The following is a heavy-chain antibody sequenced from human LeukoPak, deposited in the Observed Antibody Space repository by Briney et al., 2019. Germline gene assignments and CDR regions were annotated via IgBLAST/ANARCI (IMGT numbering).Heavy chain of an antibody. Sequence: SETLSLTCTVSGGSISSSSYYWGWIRQPPGKGLEWIGEINHSGSTNYNPSLKSRVTISVDTSKNQFSLKLSSVTAADTAVYYCARGLSIAVAGTNPIFDYWGQGTLVTVSS. V-gene: IGHV4-39*07. CDR3: ARGLSIAVAGTNPIFDY. CDR2: INHSGST. J-gene: IGHJ4*02. CDR1: GGSISSSSYY. D-gene: IGHD6-19*01.